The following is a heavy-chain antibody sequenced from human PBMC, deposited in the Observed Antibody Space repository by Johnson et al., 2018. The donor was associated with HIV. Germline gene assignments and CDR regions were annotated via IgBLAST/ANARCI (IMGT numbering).Heavy chain of an antibody. J-gene: IGHJ3*01. CDR1: GFTFSTYA. Sequence: VQLVESGGGLVQPGGSLRLSCAASGFTFSTYAMYWVRQAPGKGLEYVSGISWNSDTIGYADSVKGRFTISRDNEKNSLYLQMDSLRAEDTAMYYCARAKDAAYPYDAFDVWGHGTMVIVSA. CDR3: ARAKDAAYPYDAFDV. V-gene: IGHV3-9*01. CDR2: ISWNSDTI. D-gene: IGHD2-15*01.